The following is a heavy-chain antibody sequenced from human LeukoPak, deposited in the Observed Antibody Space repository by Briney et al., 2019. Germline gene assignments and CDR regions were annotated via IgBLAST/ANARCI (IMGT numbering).Heavy chain of an antibody. J-gene: IGHJ4*02. V-gene: IGHV4-38-2*02. CDR1: GYSISSGYY. Sequence: SETLSLTCTVSGYSISSGYYWGWIRQPPGKGLAWIGSIYHSGSTYYNPSLKSRVTISVDTSKNQFSLKLSSVIAADTAVYYCARDTSRYSSSWLFDYWGQGTLVTVSS. CDR2: IYHSGST. D-gene: IGHD6-13*01. CDR3: ARDTSRYSSSWLFDY.